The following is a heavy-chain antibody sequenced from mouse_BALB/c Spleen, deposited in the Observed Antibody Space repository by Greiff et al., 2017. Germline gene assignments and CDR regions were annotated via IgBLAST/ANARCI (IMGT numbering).Heavy chain of an antibody. D-gene: IGHD2-4*01. CDR3: ARDSRLRRGAWFAY. J-gene: IGHJ3*01. CDR1: GFTFSDYY. V-gene: IGHV5-4*02. Sequence: EVKLVESGGGLVKPGGSLKLSCAASGFTFSDYYMYWVRQTPEKRLEWVATISDGGSYTYYPDSVKGRFTISRDNAKNNLYLQMSSLKSEDTAMYYCARDSRLRRGAWFAYWGQGTLVTVSA. CDR2: ISDGGSYT.